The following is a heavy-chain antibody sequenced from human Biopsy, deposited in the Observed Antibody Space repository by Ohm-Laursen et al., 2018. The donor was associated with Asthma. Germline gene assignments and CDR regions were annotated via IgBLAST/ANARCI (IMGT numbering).Heavy chain of an antibody. CDR1: GYTFTSYA. V-gene: IGHV1-3*01. CDR2: SNAGYGNT. Sequence: ASVKVSCKTSGYTFTSYALHWVRQAPGLRPEWMGRSNAGYGNTKYSQKFQGRLTITRDTSASTVYMELSALTSEDTAVYFCAWPDMVASIFRVWGQGTLVTVSS. J-gene: IGHJ4*02. CDR3: AWPDMVASIFRV. D-gene: IGHD3-3*01.